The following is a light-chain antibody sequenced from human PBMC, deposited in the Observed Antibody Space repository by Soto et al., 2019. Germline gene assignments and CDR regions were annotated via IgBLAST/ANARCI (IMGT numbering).Light chain of an antibody. CDR2: SAT. V-gene: IGKV4-1*01. CDR3: QQYLITPPT. J-gene: IGKJ1*01. Sequence: DIVMSQSPDSLAVSLGERTTIDCTSSQSLLYNSNNRNYLAWYQQKPGQPPKLLIHSATTRESGVPDRFSGSGSGTDFTRTISSLQAEDGALYCCQQYLITPPTFGQGTKVEIK. CDR1: QSLLYNSNNRNY.